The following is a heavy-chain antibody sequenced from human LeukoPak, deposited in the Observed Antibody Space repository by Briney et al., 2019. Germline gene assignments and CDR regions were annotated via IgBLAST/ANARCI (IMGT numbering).Heavy chain of an antibody. D-gene: IGHD6-19*01. J-gene: IGHJ3*02. CDR2: IYYSGST. Sequence: SETLSLTCTVSGGSISSYYWSWIRQPPGKGLEWIGYIYYSGSTNYNPSLKSRVTISVDTSKNQSSLKLSSVTAADTAVYYCARDLRPHPLQVEMAASDAFDIWGQGTMSPSLQ. V-gene: IGHV4-59*01. CDR1: GGSISSYY. CDR3: ARDLRPHPLQVEMAASDAFDI.